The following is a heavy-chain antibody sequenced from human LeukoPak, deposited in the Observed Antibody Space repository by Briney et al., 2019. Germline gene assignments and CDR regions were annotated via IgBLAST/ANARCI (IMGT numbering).Heavy chain of an antibody. D-gene: IGHD2-15*01. CDR3: ARDSEDCSGGSCYLLNFDY. Sequence: SETLSLTCTVSGGSISSGSYYWSWIRQPAGKGLEWIGRIYTSGSTNYNPSLKSRVTISVDTSKNQFSLKLSSVTAAGTAVYYCARDSEDCSGGSCYLLNFDYWGQGTLVTVSS. CDR1: GGSISSGSYY. CDR2: IYTSGST. V-gene: IGHV4-61*02. J-gene: IGHJ4*02.